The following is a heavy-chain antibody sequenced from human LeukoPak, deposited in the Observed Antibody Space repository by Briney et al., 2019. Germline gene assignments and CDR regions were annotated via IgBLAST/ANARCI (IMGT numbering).Heavy chain of an antibody. D-gene: IGHD2-15*01. CDR3: ARTVVSPYYYYYYGMDV. Sequence: GGSLRLSCAASGFTFSSNYMSWVRQAPGKGLEWVSVIYSGGSTYYADSVKGRFTISRDNSKNTLYLQMNSLRAEDTAVYYCARTVVSPYYYYYYGMDVWGQGTTVTVSS. J-gene: IGHJ6*02. CDR1: GFTFSSNY. CDR2: IYSGGST. V-gene: IGHV3-66*01.